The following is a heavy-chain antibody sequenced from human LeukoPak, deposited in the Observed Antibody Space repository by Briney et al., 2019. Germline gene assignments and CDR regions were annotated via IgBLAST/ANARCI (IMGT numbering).Heavy chain of an antibody. J-gene: IGHJ4*02. CDR3: AKQLGYCSDGSCYFPY. CDR2: ISGSGGST. Sequence: PGGSLRLSCAASGFTFSTYAMSWVRQAPGKGLEWVSGISGSGGSTDYADSVQGRFTISRDNSKSTLCLQMNSLRAEDTAVYYCAKQLGYCSDGSCYFPYWGQGTLVTVSS. D-gene: IGHD2-15*01. CDR1: GFTFSTYA. V-gene: IGHV3-23*01.